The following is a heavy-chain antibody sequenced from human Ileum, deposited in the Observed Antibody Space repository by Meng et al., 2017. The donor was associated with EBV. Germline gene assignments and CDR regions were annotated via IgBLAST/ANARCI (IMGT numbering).Heavy chain of an antibody. J-gene: IGHJ4*02. D-gene: IGHD6-19*01. V-gene: IGHV4-39*01. Sequence: QLTVRGPGTCLVEPSETLSLPCTVSGRSISSSDYHWGWIRQPPGKGLEWIGSLYFSGSTYSNPSLESRVTISVDTSNNQFSLKLSSVTAADTAVYYCARRGYSSGWYAYDYWGQGTLVTVSS. CDR3: ARRGYSSGWYAYDY. CDR1: GRSISSSDYH. CDR2: LYFSGST.